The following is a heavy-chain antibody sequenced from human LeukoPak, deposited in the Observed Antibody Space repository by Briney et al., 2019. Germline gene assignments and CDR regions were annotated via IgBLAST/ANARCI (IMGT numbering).Heavy chain of an antibody. V-gene: IGHV4-61*02. CDR1: GGSISSGSYY. CDR2: IYTSGST. CDR3: ARGILYYDILTGYLLYYFDY. Sequence: SETLSLTCTVSGGSISSGSYYWSWIRQPAGKGLEWIGRIYTSGSTNYNPSLKSRVTISVDTSKNQFSLKLSSVTAADTAVYCARGILYYDILTGYLLYYFDYWGQGTLVTVSS. D-gene: IGHD3-9*01. J-gene: IGHJ4*02.